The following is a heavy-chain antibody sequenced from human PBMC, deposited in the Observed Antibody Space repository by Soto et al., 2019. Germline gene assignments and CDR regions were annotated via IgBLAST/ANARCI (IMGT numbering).Heavy chain of an antibody. J-gene: IGHJ4*02. CDR2: IKSKTDGGTT. CDR3: TTVRDTYYDFWSGYYW. Sequence: GGSLIVSCAASGFTFINALMNLVRTAPGKGLEWVGRIKSKTDGGTTDYAAPVKGRFTISRDDSKNTLYLQMNSLKTEDTAVYYCTTVRDTYYDFWSGYYWWGQGTLVTVSS. D-gene: IGHD3-3*01. CDR1: GFTFINAL. V-gene: IGHV3-15*07.